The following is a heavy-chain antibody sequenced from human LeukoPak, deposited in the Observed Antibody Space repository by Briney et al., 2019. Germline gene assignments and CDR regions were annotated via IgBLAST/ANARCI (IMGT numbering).Heavy chain of an antibody. Sequence: GGSLRLSCAASGFTFSIYWMNWVRQAPGKGLEWVANIKQDGSEKYYVDSVKGRFTISRDNAKNSLYLQMNSLRAEDTAVYYCARQGGGYSSSWYVEHYYYMGVWGKGTTVTVSS. J-gene: IGHJ6*03. CDR2: IKQDGSEK. D-gene: IGHD6-13*01. V-gene: IGHV3-7*01. CDR3: ARQGGGYSSSWYVEHYYYMGV. CDR1: GFTFSIYW.